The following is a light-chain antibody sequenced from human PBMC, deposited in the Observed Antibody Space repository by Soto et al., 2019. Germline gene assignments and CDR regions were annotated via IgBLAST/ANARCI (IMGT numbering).Light chain of an antibody. V-gene: IGLV2-14*01. J-gene: IGLJ1*01. CDR1: SSDVGGYNF. CDR3: SSYTSSSTLV. Sequence: QSALTQPASVSGSPRQSITISCTGSSSDVGGYNFVSWYQQHPGKAPKVMIYEVSNRPSGVSNRFSGSKSGNTASLTISGLQAEDEADYYCSSYTSSSTLVFGTGTKVTVL. CDR2: EVS.